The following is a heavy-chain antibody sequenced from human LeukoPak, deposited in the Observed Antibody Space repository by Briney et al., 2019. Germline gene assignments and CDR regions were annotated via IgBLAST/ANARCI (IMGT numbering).Heavy chain of an antibody. CDR3: ARGLGGSYYFDH. J-gene: IGHJ4*02. V-gene: IGHV4-34*01. D-gene: IGHD1-26*01. Sequence: PSETLSLTCTVSGGAISSHYWSWIRQPPGKGLDWIGEIIHSGGTNYNPSLKSRVTISVDTSKNQFSLNLNSINAADTAVYYCARGLGGSYYFDHWGQGTLVTVSS. CDR2: IIHSGGT. CDR1: GGAISSHY.